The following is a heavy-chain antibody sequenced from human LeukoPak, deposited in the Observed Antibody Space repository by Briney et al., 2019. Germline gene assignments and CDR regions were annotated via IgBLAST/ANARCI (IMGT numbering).Heavy chain of an antibody. D-gene: IGHD3-16*01. V-gene: IGHV4-39*01. CDR2: IYYSGST. CDR1: GGSISSYY. J-gene: IGHJ4*02. Sequence: SETLSLTCTVSGGSISSYYWSWIRQPPGKGLEWIGSIYYSGSTYYNPSLKSRVTISVDTSKNQFSLKLSSVTAADTAVYYCARFDYLWAFDYWGQGTLVTVSS. CDR3: ARFDYLWAFDY.